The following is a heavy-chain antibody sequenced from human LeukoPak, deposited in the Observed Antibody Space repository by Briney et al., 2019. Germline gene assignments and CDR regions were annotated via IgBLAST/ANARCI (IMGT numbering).Heavy chain of an antibody. CDR1: GFTFSSYS. D-gene: IGHD1-26*01. Sequence: GGSLRLSCAASGFTFSSYSMNWVRQAPGKGLEWVSSITRSSIYIYYADSLKGRFTISRDNAKNSLYLQMNGLRVEDTAVYYCARDPYSGGYGAYYYYYMDLWGKGTTVTISS. CDR2: ITRSSIYI. J-gene: IGHJ6*03. CDR3: ARDPYSGGYGAYYYYYMDL. V-gene: IGHV3-21*01.